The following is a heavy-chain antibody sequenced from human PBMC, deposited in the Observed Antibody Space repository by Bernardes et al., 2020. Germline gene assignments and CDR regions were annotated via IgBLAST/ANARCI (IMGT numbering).Heavy chain of an antibody. D-gene: IGHD3-9*01. CDR2: INQDGSDK. Sequence: GGSLRLSCVASGFTFNNYWMTWVRQTPGKGLEWVANINQDGSDKYYEGSVKGRVTISRDNAKNSLYLQMNSLRAEDTAVYYCARDVDDLLTGYYIFDYWGQGTLVTVSS. CDR3: ARDVDDLLTGYYIFDY. CDR1: GFTFNNYW. V-gene: IGHV3-7*01. J-gene: IGHJ4*02.